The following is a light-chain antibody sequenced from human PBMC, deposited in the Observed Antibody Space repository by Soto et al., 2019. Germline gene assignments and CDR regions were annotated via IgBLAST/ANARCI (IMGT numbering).Light chain of an antibody. J-gene: IGLJ1*01. Sequence: QSALTQPASVSGSPGQSITISCTGTSSDVGGYNYVSWYQQHPGKAPQLLISDVSNRPSGVSIRFSGSKSGNTASLTISGLQAEDEADYYCSSKTSSRTYVFGTGTKVTVL. V-gene: IGLV2-14*03. CDR1: SSDVGGYNY. CDR2: DVS. CDR3: SSKTSSRTYV.